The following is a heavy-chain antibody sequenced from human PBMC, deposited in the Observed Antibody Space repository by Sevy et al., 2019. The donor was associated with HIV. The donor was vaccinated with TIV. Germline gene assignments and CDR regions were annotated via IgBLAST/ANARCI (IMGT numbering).Heavy chain of an antibody. CDR3: ARLGSTTVTTSDAFDI. CDR2: IRYDGTTK. CDR1: TFDFSSSG. Sequence: GGSLRLSCAASTFDFSSSGMNWVRQAPGKGLEWVTFIRYDGTTKYYRDSVKGRFTISRDNYKNTVYLQMNSLRPEDTATYYCARLGSTTVTTSDAFDIWGQGTTVTVSS. J-gene: IGHJ3*02. V-gene: IGHV3-30*02. D-gene: IGHD4-17*01.